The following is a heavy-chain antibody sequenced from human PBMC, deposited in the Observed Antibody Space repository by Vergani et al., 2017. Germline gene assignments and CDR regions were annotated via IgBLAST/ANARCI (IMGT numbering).Heavy chain of an antibody. CDR3: ARVYPGSPLRKSPVWDY. D-gene: IGHD2-2*02. CDR1: GGSISSSSYY. J-gene: IGHJ4*02. CDR2: IYHSGST. V-gene: IGHV4-39*07. Sequence: QLQLQESGPGLVKPSETLSLTCTVAGGSISSSSYYWGWIRQPPGKGLEWIGSIYHSGSTNYNPSLKSRVTISVDKSKNQFSLKLSSVTAADTAVYYCARVYPGSPLRKSPVWDYWGQGTLVTVSS.